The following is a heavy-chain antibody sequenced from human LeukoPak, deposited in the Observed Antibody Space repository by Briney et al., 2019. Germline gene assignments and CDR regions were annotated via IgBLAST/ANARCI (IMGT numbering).Heavy chain of an antibody. J-gene: IGHJ4*02. D-gene: IGHD4-11*01. Sequence: GGSLRLSCAASGFTFSQYAMSWVRQAPGKGLEWVSVISGSGDSTYYTDSVKGRFTISRDNSKNTVFLQMTSLRAEDTAVYYCAKDRGMTTITTIDYWGQGILVTVSS. CDR2: ISGSGDST. V-gene: IGHV3-23*01. CDR1: GFTFSQYA. CDR3: AKDRGMTTITTIDY.